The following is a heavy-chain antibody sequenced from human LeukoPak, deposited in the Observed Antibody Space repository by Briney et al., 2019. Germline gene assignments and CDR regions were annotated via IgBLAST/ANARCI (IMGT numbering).Heavy chain of an antibody. CDR3: ARGKLGCSYCFDY. CDR2: IIPIFGTA. CDR1: GGTFSSYA. D-gene: IGHD4/OR15-4a*01. V-gene: IGHV1-69*01. J-gene: IGHJ4*02. Sequence: SVKVSCKASGGTFSSYAISWVRQAPGQGLEWMEGIIPIFGTANYAQKFQGRVTITADESTSTAYMELSSLRSEDTAVCYCARGKLGCSYCFDYWGQGTLVTVSS.